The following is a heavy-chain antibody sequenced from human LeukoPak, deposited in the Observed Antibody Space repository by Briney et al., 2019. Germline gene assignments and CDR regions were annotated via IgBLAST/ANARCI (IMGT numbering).Heavy chain of an antibody. V-gene: IGHV3-74*01. Sequence: GGSLRLSCAASGFTFSDYWIHWVRQAPGKGLVWVSRINTDGSITNYADSVKGRFSISRDNAKNTLYLQMSSLRVEDTAVYYCARDRGPRTGFMVREAYDYWGQGTLVTVSS. D-gene: IGHD3-10*01. CDR3: ARDRGPRTGFMVREAYDY. CDR2: INTDGSIT. J-gene: IGHJ4*02. CDR1: GFTFSDYW.